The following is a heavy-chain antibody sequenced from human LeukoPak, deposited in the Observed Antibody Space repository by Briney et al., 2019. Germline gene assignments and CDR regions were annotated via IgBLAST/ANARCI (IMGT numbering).Heavy chain of an antibody. J-gene: IGHJ4*02. D-gene: IGHD3-22*01. Sequence: PGGSLRLSCAASGFTFSSHAMSWVRQAPGKGLEWVSAISGSGGSTYYADSVKGRFTISRDNSKDTLYLQMNSLRAEDTAVYYCAKDSPYYYDSSGYYDYWGQGTLVTVSS. CDR2: ISGSGGST. V-gene: IGHV3-23*01. CDR1: GFTFSSHA. CDR3: AKDSPYYYDSSGYYDY.